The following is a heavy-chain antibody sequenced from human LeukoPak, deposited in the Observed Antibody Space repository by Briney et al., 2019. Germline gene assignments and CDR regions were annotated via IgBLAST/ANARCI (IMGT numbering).Heavy chain of an antibody. V-gene: IGHV3-30*03. Sequence: GGSLRLSCAASGFTFSSYGMHWVRQAPGKGLEWVAVISSDGSNKYYADSVKGRFTISRDNSKNTLYLQMNSLRTEDTAVYYCARDRGIVGTTGYYYMDVWGKGTTVTVSS. CDR3: ARDRGIVGTTGYYYMDV. J-gene: IGHJ6*03. D-gene: IGHD1-26*01. CDR1: GFTFSSYG. CDR2: ISSDGSNK.